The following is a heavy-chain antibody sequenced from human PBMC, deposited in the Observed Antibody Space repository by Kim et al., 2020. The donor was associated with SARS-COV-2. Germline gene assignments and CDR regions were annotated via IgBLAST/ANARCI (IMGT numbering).Heavy chain of an antibody. CDR1: GGSISIYH. V-gene: IGHV4-59*12. Sequence: SETLSLTCSISGGSISIYHWNWVRQPPGKGLEWIGNIYYSGNTDYNPSLKSRVSISVDTSKNQFSLKLTSVTAADTALYYCARSRSSWENFFDYWGQGAL. CDR2: IYYSGNT. J-gene: IGHJ4*02. CDR3: ARSRSSWENFFDY. D-gene: IGHD6-13*01.